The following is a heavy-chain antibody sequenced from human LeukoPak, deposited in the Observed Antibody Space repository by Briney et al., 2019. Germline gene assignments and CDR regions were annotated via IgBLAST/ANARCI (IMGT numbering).Heavy chain of an antibody. CDR2: IYYSGST. V-gene: IGHV4-31*03. Sequence: PSETLSLTCTVSGGSISSGGYYWSWIRQHPGKGLEWIGYIYYSGSTYYNPSLKSRVTISVDTSKNQFSLKLSFVTAADTAVYYCARGIAIGYCSGGSCYPFDYWGQGTLVTVSS. D-gene: IGHD2-15*01. J-gene: IGHJ4*02. CDR3: ARGIAIGYCSGGSCYPFDY. CDR1: GGSISSGGYY.